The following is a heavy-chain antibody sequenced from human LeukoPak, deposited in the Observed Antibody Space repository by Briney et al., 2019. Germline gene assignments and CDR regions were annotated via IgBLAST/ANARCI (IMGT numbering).Heavy chain of an antibody. CDR3: VKGIGAAPNWHFDL. J-gene: IGHJ2*01. CDR1: GFTFDDYA. Sequence: GGSLRLSCAASGFTFDDYAMHWVRQAPGKGLEWVSGISWNSGSLGYADSVEGRFTVSRDNAKNSLHLQMNNLRPEDMALYYCVKGIGAAPNWHFDLWGRGTLVTVSS. CDR2: ISWNSGSL. V-gene: IGHV3-9*03. D-gene: IGHD6-6*01.